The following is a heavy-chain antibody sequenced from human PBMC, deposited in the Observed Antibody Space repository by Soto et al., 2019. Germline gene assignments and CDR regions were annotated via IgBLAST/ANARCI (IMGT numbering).Heavy chain of an antibody. CDR2: SYYSGST. Sequence: SETLSHTCTVAGGSISSYCWSWIRQHQGKGLEWMGYSYYSGSTNYNPSLKSRVTISVDTSKNQFSLKLSSVTAADTAVYCCARQSGDIVVVPAAIASTPYYYYYYYMDVWGKGTTVTVSS. J-gene: IGHJ6*03. V-gene: IGHV4-59*08. CDR3: ARQSGDIVVVPAAIASTPYYYYYYYMDV. CDR1: GGSISSYC. D-gene: IGHD2-2*01.